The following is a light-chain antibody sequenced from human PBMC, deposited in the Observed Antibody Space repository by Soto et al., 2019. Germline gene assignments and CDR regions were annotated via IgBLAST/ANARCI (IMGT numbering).Light chain of an antibody. Sequence: EIVLTQSPGTLSLSPGERATLSCRASQSVTSSYLARYQQKPGQAPRLLIYGASSRATGIPDRFSGSGSGTDFTLTINRLEPEDFAVYYCQQYGSSPAFGQGTKVDIK. CDR1: QSVTSSY. CDR2: GAS. V-gene: IGKV3-20*01. CDR3: QQYGSSPA. J-gene: IGKJ1*01.